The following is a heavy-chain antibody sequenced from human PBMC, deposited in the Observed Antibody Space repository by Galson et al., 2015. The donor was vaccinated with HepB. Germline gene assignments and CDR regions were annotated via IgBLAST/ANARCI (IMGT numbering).Heavy chain of an antibody. CDR3: ARAPSSGWYGIDY. CDR1: GFSLSTSGMC. D-gene: IGHD6-19*01. Sequence: PALVKPTQTLTLTCTFSGFSLSTSGMCVNWIRQPPGKALEWLARVDWDDDKYYSTSLKTRLTISKDTSKNQVVLTMTNMDPVDTATYYCARAPSSGWYGIDYWGQGTLVTVSS. CDR2: VDWDDDK. J-gene: IGHJ4*02. V-gene: IGHV2-70*11.